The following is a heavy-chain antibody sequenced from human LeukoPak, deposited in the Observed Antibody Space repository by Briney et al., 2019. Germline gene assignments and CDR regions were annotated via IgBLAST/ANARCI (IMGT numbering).Heavy chain of an antibody. CDR1: GFTFSSYA. V-gene: IGHV3-30-3*01. CDR2: ISYDGSNK. J-gene: IGHJ4*02. D-gene: IGHD4-17*01. Sequence: GRSLRLSCAASGFTFSSYAMHWVRQAPGKGLEWVAVISYDGSNKYYADSVKGRFTISRDNSKNTLYLQMNSLRAEDTAVYYCARDPAGTTAVGFLDYWGQGTLVTVSS. CDR3: ARDPAGTTAVGFLDY.